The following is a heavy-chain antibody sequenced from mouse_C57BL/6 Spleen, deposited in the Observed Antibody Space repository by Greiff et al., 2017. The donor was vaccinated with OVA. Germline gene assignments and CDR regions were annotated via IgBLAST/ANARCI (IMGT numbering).Heavy chain of an antibody. CDR1: GYTFTSYW. D-gene: IGHD3-2*02. V-gene: IGHV1-69*01. CDR3: ARGGPQYYFDY. J-gene: IGHJ2*01. Sequence: QVQLQQSGAELVMPGASVKLSCKASGYTFTSYWMHWVKQRPGQGPEWIGEIDPSDSYTNYNQKFKGKSTLTVDKSSSTAYMQLSSLTSEDSAVYYCARGGPQYYFDYWGQGTTLTVSS. CDR2: IDPSDSYT.